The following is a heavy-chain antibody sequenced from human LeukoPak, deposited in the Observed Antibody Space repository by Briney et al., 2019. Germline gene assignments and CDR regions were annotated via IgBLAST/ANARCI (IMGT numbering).Heavy chain of an antibody. Sequence: ASVKVSCKASGYTFTGYYMHWVRQAPGQGLEWMGWINPNSGGTNYAQKFQGRVTMTRDTSISTAYMELSRLRSDDTAVYYCARGTIMVVPRGFDPWGQGTLVTVSS. V-gene: IGHV1-2*02. CDR3: ARGTIMVVPRGFDP. CDR1: GYTFTGYY. D-gene: IGHD2-21*01. J-gene: IGHJ5*02. CDR2: INPNSGGT.